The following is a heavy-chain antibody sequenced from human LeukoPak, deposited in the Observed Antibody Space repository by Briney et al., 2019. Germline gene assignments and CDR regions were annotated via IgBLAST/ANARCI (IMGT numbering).Heavy chain of an antibody. CDR1: GGTFSSYA. CDR3: ARGGHAGDGYNFDY. Sequence: ASVKVSCKASGGTFSSYAISWVRQAPGQGLEWMGGIIPIFGTANYAQKFQGRVTITTDESTSTAYMELSSLRSEDTAVYYCARGGHAGDGYNFDYWGQGTLVTVSS. V-gene: IGHV1-69*05. CDR2: IIPIFGTA. D-gene: IGHD5-24*01. J-gene: IGHJ4*02.